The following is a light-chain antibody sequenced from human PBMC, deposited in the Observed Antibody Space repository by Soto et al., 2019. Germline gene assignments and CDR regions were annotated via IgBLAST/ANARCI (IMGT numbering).Light chain of an antibody. CDR1: QDISRF. CDR2: ETS. Sequence: QMAQSPSARSSSFGDRVTIACRASQDISRFVAWFQHKPGRAPERLIYETSNLQPGVPSRFSGSVSGTEGTLAISGLQKEDGSTYYCLQHNTYPYTFGQGTKVDIK. J-gene: IGKJ2*01. CDR3: LQHNTYPYT. V-gene: IGKV1-17*03.